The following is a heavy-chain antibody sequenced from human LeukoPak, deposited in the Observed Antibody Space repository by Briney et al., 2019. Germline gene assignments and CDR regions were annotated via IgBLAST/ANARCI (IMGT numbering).Heavy chain of an antibody. CDR1: GGSISSYY. V-gene: IGHV4-59*01. J-gene: IGHJ4*02. D-gene: IGHD5-24*01. CDR2: IYYSGST. Sequence: SETLSLTCNVSGGSISSYYWSWIRQPPGKGLEWIGYIYYSGSTNYNPSLKSRVTISVDTSKNQFSLKLSSVTAADTAVYYCARAREMATTIFDYWGQGTLVTVSS. CDR3: ARAREMATTIFDY.